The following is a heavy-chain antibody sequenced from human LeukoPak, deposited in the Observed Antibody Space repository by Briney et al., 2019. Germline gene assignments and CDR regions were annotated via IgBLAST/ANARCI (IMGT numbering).Heavy chain of an antibody. CDR3: ASLKGLFDYFDY. CDR2: LYSAGST. D-gene: IGHD3-22*01. Sequence: GGSVRLSCVASVFTVSNKYMSWVRQAPWKGLEWVSVLYSAGSTYYADSVKGRFTISRDNSKNTLYLQMYSLRAEDTAVYYCASLKGLFDYFDYWGQGILVTVYS. J-gene: IGHJ4*02. CDR1: VFTVSNKY. V-gene: IGHV3-53*01.